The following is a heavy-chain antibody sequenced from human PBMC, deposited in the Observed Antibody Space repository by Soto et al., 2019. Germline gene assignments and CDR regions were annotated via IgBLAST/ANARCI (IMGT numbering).Heavy chain of an antibody. CDR2: IYPGDSDT. D-gene: IGHD6-13*01. CDR1: GYSFTSYW. Sequence: EVQLVQSGAEVKKPGESLKISCKGSGYSFTSYWIGWVRQMPGKGLEWMGIIYPGDSDTRYSPSFQGQVTISADKSISTAYLQWSSLKASDTAMYYCARGDREAAAGTWAYYYGMDVWGQGTTVTVSS. J-gene: IGHJ6*02. CDR3: ARGDREAAAGTWAYYYGMDV. V-gene: IGHV5-51*01.